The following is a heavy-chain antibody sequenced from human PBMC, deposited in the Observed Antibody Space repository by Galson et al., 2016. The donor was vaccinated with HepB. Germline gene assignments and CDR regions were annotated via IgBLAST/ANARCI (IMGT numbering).Heavy chain of an antibody. CDR1: GFPFSDFT. CDR2: ISSSRSYI. V-gene: IGHV3-21*01. Sequence: SLRLSCAASGFPFSDFTMNWVRQAPGKGLEWIYLISSSRSYIYYADSVKGRFTISIDNAKNSLYLLMNNLRAEDTAVYYCARDSLGGFGAHDYWGQGSLVTVSS. D-gene: IGHD5-12*01. CDR3: ARDSLGGFGAHDY. J-gene: IGHJ4*02.